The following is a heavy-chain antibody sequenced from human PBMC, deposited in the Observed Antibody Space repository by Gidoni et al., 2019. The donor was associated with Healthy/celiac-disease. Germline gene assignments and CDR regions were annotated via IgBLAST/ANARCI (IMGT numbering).Heavy chain of an antibody. J-gene: IGHJ3*02. CDR1: GYSISSGYY. Sequence: QVQLQESGPGLVKPSETLSLTCTVSGYSISSGYYWGWIRQPPGQGLEWIGSIYHSGSTYYNPSLKSRVTISVDTSKNQFSLKLSSVTAADTAVYYCLGLDFWSGPPGWGAFDIWGQGTMVTVSS. CDR3: LGLDFWSGPPGWGAFDI. CDR2: IYHSGST. V-gene: IGHV4-38-2*02. D-gene: IGHD3-3*01.